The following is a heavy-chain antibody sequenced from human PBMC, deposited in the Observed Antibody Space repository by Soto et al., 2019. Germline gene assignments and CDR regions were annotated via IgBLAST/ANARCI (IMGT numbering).Heavy chain of an antibody. J-gene: IGHJ4*02. D-gene: IGHD5-18*01. CDR2: IYYSGST. CDR3: AKDRPAIRGYSYGHNDY. V-gene: IGHV4-31*03. CDR1: GGSMIRGGYC. Sequence: KTSETLSLTCTVSGGSMIRGGYCCVWIRQYPWRGLECIGYIYYSGSTNYNPSLRSRVAISLDTSKNQFSLKLTSVTAADTAVYYCAKDRPAIRGYSYGHNDYWGQGTLVTVSS.